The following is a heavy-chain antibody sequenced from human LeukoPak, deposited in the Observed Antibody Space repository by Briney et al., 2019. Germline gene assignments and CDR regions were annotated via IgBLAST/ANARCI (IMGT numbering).Heavy chain of an antibody. V-gene: IGHV3-23*01. CDR3: AKRAVAGAYFDY. J-gene: IGHJ4*02. Sequence: GGSLRLSCEASGFTFSSHAMNWVRQAPGKGLEWVSVISGSGGSTYYADSVKGRFTISRDNSKNTLYVLMNSLRAEDTAVYYCAKRAVAGAYFDYWGQGTLVTVSS. D-gene: IGHD6-19*01. CDR1: GFTFSSHA. CDR2: ISGSGGST.